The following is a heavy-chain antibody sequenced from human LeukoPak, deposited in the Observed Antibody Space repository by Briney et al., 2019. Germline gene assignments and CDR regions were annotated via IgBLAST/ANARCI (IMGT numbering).Heavy chain of an antibody. Sequence: GAAVKVSFKASGYTFTSCGISWVRQAPGQGLAWVGWISAYNGNTNYAQKLQGRVAMTTDTSTSTAYMELRSLRSDDTAVYYCARERSGGNSNYYYYMDVWGKGTTVTVSS. V-gene: IGHV1-18*01. J-gene: IGHJ6*03. CDR2: ISAYNGNT. CDR3: ARERSGGNSNYYYYMDV. CDR1: GYTFTSCG. D-gene: IGHD4-23*01.